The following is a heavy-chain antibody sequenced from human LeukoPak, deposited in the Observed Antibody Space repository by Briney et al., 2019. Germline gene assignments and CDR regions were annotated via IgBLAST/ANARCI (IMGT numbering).Heavy chain of an antibody. J-gene: IGHJ4*02. CDR3: AREDPPRYSSGRSPLDY. D-gene: IGHD6-19*01. V-gene: IGHV1-2*02. CDR2: INPNSGGT. CDR1: GYTFTGYY. Sequence: GASVKVSCKASGYTFTGYYMHWVRQAPGQGLEWMGWINPNSGGTNYAQKFQGRVTMTRDTSISTAYMELSRLRSDDTAVYYCAREDPPRYSSGRSPLDYWGQGTLVTVSS.